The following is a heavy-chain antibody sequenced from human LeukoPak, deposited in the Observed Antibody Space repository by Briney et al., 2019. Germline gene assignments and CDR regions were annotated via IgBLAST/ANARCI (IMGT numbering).Heavy chain of an antibody. CDR1: GGSISSGGYY. J-gene: IGHJ6*02. Sequence: SQTLSLTCTVSGGSISSGGYYWSWIRQPPGKGLEWIGYIYYSGSTYYNPSLRSRVTISVDTSKNQFSLKLSSVTAADTAVYYCARAVAARNHLYYYYYGMDVWGQGTSVTVSS. V-gene: IGHV4-31*03. CDR2: IYYSGST. D-gene: IGHD6-6*01. CDR3: ARAVAARNHLYYYYYGMDV.